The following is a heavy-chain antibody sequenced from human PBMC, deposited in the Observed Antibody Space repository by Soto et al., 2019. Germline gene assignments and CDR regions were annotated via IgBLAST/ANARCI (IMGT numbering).Heavy chain of an antibody. V-gene: IGHV4-39*01. D-gene: IGHD7-27*01. Sequence: SETLSLTCTVSGGSISSSSYYWGWIRQPPGKGLEWIGSIYYSGSTYYNPSLKSRVTISVDTSKNQFSLKLSSVTAADTAVYYCASLQLGIWKIDYWGQGTLVTVSS. CDR2: IYYSGST. CDR1: GGSISSSSYY. CDR3: ASLQLGIWKIDY. J-gene: IGHJ4*02.